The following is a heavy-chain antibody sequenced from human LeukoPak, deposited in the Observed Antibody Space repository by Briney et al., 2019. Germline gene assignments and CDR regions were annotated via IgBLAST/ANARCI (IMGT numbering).Heavy chain of an antibody. CDR2: ISGSGGST. V-gene: IGHV3-23*01. Sequence: PGGSLRLSCAAFGFTFSSFSMSWVRQAPGKGLEWFSAISGSGGSTYYAYSVKGRFTISRDNSTNTLDLQMNSLGDTATAVYSFAKDPTSIRGFGELLSSPDYWGQGTLVTVSS. J-gene: IGHJ4*02. CDR3: AKDPTSIRGFGELLSSPDY. D-gene: IGHD3-10*01. CDR1: GFTFSSFS.